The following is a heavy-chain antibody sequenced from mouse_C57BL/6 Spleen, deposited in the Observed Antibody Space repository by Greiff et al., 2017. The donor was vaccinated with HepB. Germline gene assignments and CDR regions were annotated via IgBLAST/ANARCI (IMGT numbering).Heavy chain of an antibody. CDR1: GYTFTDYE. J-gene: IGHJ2*01. Sequence: VQLQQSGAELVRPGASVTLSCKASGYTFTDYEMHWVKQTPVHGLEWIGAIDPETGGTAYNQKFKGKAILTADKSSSTAYMELRSLTSEDSAVYYCTRRGRGVYFDYWGQGTTLTVSS. CDR3: TRRGRGVYFDY. CDR2: IDPETGGT. V-gene: IGHV1-15*01. D-gene: IGHD3-3*01.